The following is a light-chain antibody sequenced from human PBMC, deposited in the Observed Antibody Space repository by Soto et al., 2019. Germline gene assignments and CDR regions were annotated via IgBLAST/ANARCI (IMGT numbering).Light chain of an antibody. CDR2: GAS. CDR1: QSVGSF. V-gene: IGKV3-15*01. CDR3: QQYTIWLPWT. Sequence: EKVMTQSPATLSMSPGERATLSCRASQSVGSFLAWYQQKPGQAPRLLIYGASTRATGIPARFSGSGSGTEFSLTISSLQSEDFAVYYCQQYTIWLPWTFGQGTKVE. J-gene: IGKJ1*01.